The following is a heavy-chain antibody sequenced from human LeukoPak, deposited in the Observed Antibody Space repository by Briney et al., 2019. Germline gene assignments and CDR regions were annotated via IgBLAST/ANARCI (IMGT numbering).Heavy chain of an antibody. V-gene: IGHV1-24*01. CDR2: FDPEDGET. CDR3: ATDGVVVKGTSPNFDY. D-gene: IGHD3-22*01. J-gene: IGHJ4*02. CDR1: GYTLTELS. Sequence: GASVKVSCKVSGYTLTELSMHWMRQAPGKGLEWMGGFDPEDGETIYAQKFQGRVTMTEDTSTDTAYMELSSLRSEDTAVYYCATDGVVVKGTSPNFDYWGQGTLVTVSS.